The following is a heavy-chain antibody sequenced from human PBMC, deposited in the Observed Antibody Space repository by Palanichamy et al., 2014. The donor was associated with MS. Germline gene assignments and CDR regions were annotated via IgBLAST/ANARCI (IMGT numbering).Heavy chain of an antibody. J-gene: IGHJ3*02. D-gene: IGHD3-22*01. CDR3: VRDGPLIVVAPPRWNDAVDI. CDR1: GGSISSYY. Sequence: QVQLQESGPGLVKPSETLSLTCTVSGGSISSYYWSWIRQPAGKGLEWIGRIYTSGSTNYNPSLKSRVTMSVDTSKNQFSLKLTSVTAADTAVYYCVRDGPLIVVAPPRWNDAVDIWGQGTMVTVSS. CDR2: IYTSGST. V-gene: IGHV4-4*07.